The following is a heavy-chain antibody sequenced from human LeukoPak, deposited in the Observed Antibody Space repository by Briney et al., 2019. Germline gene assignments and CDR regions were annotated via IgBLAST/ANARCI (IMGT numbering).Heavy chain of an antibody. V-gene: IGHV1-69*13. J-gene: IGHJ6*02. Sequence: ASVTVSCTASGGTFSSYAISWVRQAPGQGLEWMGGIIPIFGTANYAQKFQGRVTITADESTSTAYMELSSLRSEDTAVYYCARIRYCSSTSCPVGMDVWGQGTTVTVSS. CDR3: ARIRYCSSTSCPVGMDV. CDR2: IIPIFGTA. D-gene: IGHD2-2*01. CDR1: GGTFSSYA.